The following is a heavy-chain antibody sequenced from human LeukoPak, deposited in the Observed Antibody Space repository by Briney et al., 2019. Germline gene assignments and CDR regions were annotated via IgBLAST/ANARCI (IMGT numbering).Heavy chain of an antibody. D-gene: IGHD6-19*01. CDR3: ARDAYSGSYGDTYYYFMDV. Sequence: GGCLSLSCAASRLTLCSNYMGGVRQTPARGGEWISSITTTSSYTFYTDSAWGRFTISRDNARNSLSLQMDSLKAEDTAVYYSARDAYSGSYGDTYYYFMDVWGKGTTVTISS. J-gene: IGHJ6*03. V-gene: IGHV3-21*01. CDR2: ITTTSSYT. CDR1: RLTLCSNY.